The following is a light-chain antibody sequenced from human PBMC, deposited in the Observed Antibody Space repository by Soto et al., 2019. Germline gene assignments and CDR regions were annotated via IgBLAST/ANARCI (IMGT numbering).Light chain of an antibody. CDR3: ATWDDSLSGRV. J-gene: IGLJ3*02. CDR2: RND. Sequence: QAVVTQPPSASGTPGQRVTISCSGSSSNIGSNYVYWYQQLPGTAPKLLIYRNDQRPSGVPDRFSGSKSVTSASLAISGLRSEDEADYYCATWDDSLSGRVFGGGTKVTVL. CDR1: SSNIGSNY. V-gene: IGLV1-47*01.